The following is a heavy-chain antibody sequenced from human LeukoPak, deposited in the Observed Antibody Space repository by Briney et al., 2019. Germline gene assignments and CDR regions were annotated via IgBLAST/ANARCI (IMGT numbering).Heavy chain of an antibody. CDR3: AKMGYCSGGSCYSYYYYGMDV. Sequence: SQTLSLTCAISGDSVSSNSVTWNWIRQSPSRGLEWLGRTYYRSKWYNDYAVSVKSRITINPDTSKNQFSLQLNSVTPEDTAVYYCAKMGYCSGGSCYSYYYYGMDVWGQGTTVTVSS. V-gene: IGHV6-1*01. CDR2: TYYRSKWYN. J-gene: IGHJ6*02. CDR1: GDSVSSNSVT. D-gene: IGHD2-15*01.